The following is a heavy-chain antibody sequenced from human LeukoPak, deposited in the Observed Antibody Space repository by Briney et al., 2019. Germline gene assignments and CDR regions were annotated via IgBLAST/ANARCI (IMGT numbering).Heavy chain of an antibody. Sequence: GASVKVSCKASGYTFTSYGISWVRQAPGQGLEWMGWISAYNGNTNYAQNLQGRVTVTTETSTSTAYMDLRSLRSDDTTVYYCARPLYYDSTGYHQYYFDHWGQGTLVTASS. CDR1: GYTFTSYG. J-gene: IGHJ4*02. D-gene: IGHD3-22*01. CDR3: ARPLYYDSTGYHQYYFDH. CDR2: ISAYNGNT. V-gene: IGHV1-18*01.